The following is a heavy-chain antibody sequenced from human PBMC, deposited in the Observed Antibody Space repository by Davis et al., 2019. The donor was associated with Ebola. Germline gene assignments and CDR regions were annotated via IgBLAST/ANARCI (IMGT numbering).Heavy chain of an antibody. D-gene: IGHD3-10*01. V-gene: IGHV3-53*01. CDR2: IYSGGST. J-gene: IGHJ4*02. CDR1: GFTFSSYG. Sequence: GGSLRLSCAASGFTFSSYGMHWVRQAPGKGLEWVSVIYSGGSTYYADSVKGRFTISRDNSKNTLYLQMNSLRAEDTAVYYCASIDPAMVQGVILAPQFDYWGQGTLVTVSS. CDR3: ASIDPAMVQGVILAPQFDY.